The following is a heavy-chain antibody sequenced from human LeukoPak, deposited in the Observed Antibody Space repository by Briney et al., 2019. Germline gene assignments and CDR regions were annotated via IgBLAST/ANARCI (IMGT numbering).Heavy chain of an antibody. V-gene: IGHV3-33*01. D-gene: IGHD3-16*01. Sequence: GGSLRLSCAASGFTFSSYGMHWVRQAPGKGLEWVAVIWYDGSNKYYADSVKGRFTISRDNSKNTLYLQMSNLRAEDTAVYFCARGGGLDVWGQGATVTVSS. CDR1: GFTFSSYG. J-gene: IGHJ6*02. CDR2: IWYDGSNK. CDR3: ARGGGLDV.